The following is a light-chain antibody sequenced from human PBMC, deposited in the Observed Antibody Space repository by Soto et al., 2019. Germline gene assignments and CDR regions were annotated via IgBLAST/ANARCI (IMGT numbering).Light chain of an antibody. J-gene: IGKJ1*01. CDR3: QQFGSLPWT. V-gene: IGKV3-20*01. CDR1: QSVSSSY. Sequence: IMLTQSTGTLSLSPGERATLSFMASQSVSSSYLAWYQQKPGQAPRLLIYDASSRASGIPDRFSGSGSGTDFTLTISRLEPEDSAVYYCQQFGSLPWTFGQGTKVDIK. CDR2: DAS.